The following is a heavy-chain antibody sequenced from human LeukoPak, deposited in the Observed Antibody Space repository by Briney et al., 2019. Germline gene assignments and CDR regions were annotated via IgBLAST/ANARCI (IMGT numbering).Heavy chain of an antibody. CDR2: ISGSGGST. J-gene: IGHJ6*03. CDR1: GFTFSSYA. CDR3: AKSGTSLNYYYYYMDV. D-gene: IGHD6-13*01. V-gene: IGHV3-23*01. Sequence: GGSLRLSCAASGFTFSSYAVSWVRQAPGKGLEWVSAISGSGGSTYYADSVKGRFTISRDNSKNTLYLQMNSLRAEDTAVYYCAKSGTSLNYYYYYMDVWGKGTTVTVSS.